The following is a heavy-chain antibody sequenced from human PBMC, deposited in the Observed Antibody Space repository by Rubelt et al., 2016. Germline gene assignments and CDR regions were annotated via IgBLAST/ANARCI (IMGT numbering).Heavy chain of an antibody. CDR2: VKNKADGGTN. V-gene: IGHV3-15*01. CDR1: GFTFSNAW. CDR3: VPHTGV. J-gene: IGHJ6*03. D-gene: IGHD2-2*01. Sequence: VQLVESGGGVVQPGRSLRLSCAASGFTFSNAWMSWVRQCPGKGLGWVGRVKNKADGGTNDYATPLKGRFTIPRDDSKNTLNRKMSRLKSEDTAFYYCVPHTGVWGKGTMVTVS.